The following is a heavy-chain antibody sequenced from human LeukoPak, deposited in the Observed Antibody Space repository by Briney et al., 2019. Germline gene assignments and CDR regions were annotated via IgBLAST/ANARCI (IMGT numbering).Heavy chain of an antibody. Sequence: PSETLSLTCTVSGGSISSYYWSWIRQPPGKGLEWIGYIYYSGSTNYNPSLKSRVTISVDTSKNQFSLKLSSVTAADTAVYYCVIFTDYYFDYWGQGTLVTVSS. D-gene: IGHD2-21*02. V-gene: IGHV4-59*01. CDR3: VIFTDYYFDY. J-gene: IGHJ4*02. CDR1: GGSISSYY. CDR2: IYYSGST.